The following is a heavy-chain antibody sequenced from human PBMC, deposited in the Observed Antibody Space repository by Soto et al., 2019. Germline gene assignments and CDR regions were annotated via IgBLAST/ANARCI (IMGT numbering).Heavy chain of an antibody. CDR3: AKEGYSSGWAHEFDY. J-gene: IGHJ4*02. CDR2: ISYDGSNK. D-gene: IGHD6-19*01. V-gene: IGHV3-30*18. Sequence: QVQLVESGGGVVQPGRSLRLSCAASGFTFSSYGMHWVRQAPGKGLEWVAVISYDGSNKYYADSVKGRFTISRDNSKNTLYLQMNSLRAEDTAVYYCAKEGYSSGWAHEFDYWGQGTLVTVSS. CDR1: GFTFSSYG.